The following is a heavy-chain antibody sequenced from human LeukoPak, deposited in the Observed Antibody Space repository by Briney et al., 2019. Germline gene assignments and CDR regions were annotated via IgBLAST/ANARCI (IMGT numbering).Heavy chain of an antibody. CDR2: IYYSGST. CDR3: ARVPPYYDILTGYYPVHYYYGMDV. V-gene: IGHV4-59*01. CDR1: GGSISSYY. J-gene: IGHJ6*04. D-gene: IGHD3-9*01. Sequence: SETLSHTCTVSGGSISSYYWSWIRQPPGKGLEWIGYIYYSGSTNYNPSLKSRVTISVDTSKNQFSLKLSSVTAADTAVYYCARVPPYYDILTGYYPVHYYYGMDVWGKGTTVTVSS.